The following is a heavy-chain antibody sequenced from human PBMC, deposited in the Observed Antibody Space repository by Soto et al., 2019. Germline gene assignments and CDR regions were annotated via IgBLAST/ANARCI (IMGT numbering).Heavy chain of an antibody. CDR2: IWYDGSNK. D-gene: IGHD6-13*01. Sequence: GGSLRLSCAASGFTFSSYGMHWVRQAPGKGLEWVAVIWYDGSNKYYADSVKGRFTISRDNSKNTLYLQMNSLRAEDTAVYYCARALPGLIAAADNWFDPWGQGTLVTVSS. CDR3: ARALPGLIAAADNWFDP. CDR1: GFTFSSYG. J-gene: IGHJ5*02. V-gene: IGHV3-33*01.